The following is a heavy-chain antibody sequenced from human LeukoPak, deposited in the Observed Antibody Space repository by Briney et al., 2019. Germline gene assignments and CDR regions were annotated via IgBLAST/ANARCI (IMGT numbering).Heavy chain of an antibody. CDR2: IYYSGST. CDR3: ARDIRPGWFGDYYYGMDV. V-gene: IGHV4-31*03. D-gene: IGHD3-10*01. CDR1: GGSISSGGYY. J-gene: IGHJ6*02. Sequence: PSETLSLTCTVSGGSISSGGYYWSWIRQHPGKGLEWIGYIYYSGSTYYNPSLKSRVTISVDTSKNQFSLKLSSVTAADTAVYYCARDIRPGWFGDYYYGMDVWGQGTTVTVSS.